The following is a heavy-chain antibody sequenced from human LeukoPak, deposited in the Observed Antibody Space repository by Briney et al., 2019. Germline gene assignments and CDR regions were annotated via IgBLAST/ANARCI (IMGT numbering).Heavy chain of an antibody. V-gene: IGHV4-34*01. Sequence: SETLSLTCAVYGGSFSGYYWSWIRQPPGKGLEWIGEINHSGSTNYNPSLKSRATISVDTSKNQFSLKLSSVTAADTAVYYCARGRYSYGSKFFDYWGQGTLVTVSS. CDR3: ARGRYSYGSKFFDY. D-gene: IGHD5-18*01. CDR2: INHSGST. J-gene: IGHJ4*02. CDR1: GGSFSGYY.